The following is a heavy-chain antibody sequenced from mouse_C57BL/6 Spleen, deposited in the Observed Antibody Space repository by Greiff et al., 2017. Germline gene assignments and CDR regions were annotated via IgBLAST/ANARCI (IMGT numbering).Heavy chain of an antibody. D-gene: IGHD2-1*01. CDR3: ARWGRDLLLYPYYAMDY. Sequence: VQLQQPGAELVKPGASVQLSCKASGYTFTSYWMHWVKQRPGQGLEWIGYIYPNNGGNGYNQKFKGKATLTVDKSSSAAYMELRSLTSEDSAVYYCARWGRDLLLYPYYAMDYWGQGTSVTVSS. V-gene: IGHV1-34*01. J-gene: IGHJ4*01. CDR1: GYTFTSYW. CDR2: IYPNNGGN.